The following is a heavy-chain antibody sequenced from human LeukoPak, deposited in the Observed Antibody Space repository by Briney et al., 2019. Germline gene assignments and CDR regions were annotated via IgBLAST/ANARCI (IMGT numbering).Heavy chain of an antibody. CDR1: GYSISSGYY. CDR2: INHSGST. V-gene: IGHV4-38-2*02. J-gene: IGHJ4*02. CDR3: ARVRRTRPRVAAAGTYFDY. D-gene: IGHD6-13*01. Sequence: PSETLSLTCTASGYSISSGYYWSWIRQPPGKGLEWIGEINHSGSTNYNPSLKSRVTISVDTSKNQFSLKLSSVTAADTAVYYCARVRRTRPRVAAAGTYFDYWGQGTLVTVSS.